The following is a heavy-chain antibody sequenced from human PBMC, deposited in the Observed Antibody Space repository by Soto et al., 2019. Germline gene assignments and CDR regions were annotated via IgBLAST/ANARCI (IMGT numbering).Heavy chain of an antibody. J-gene: IGHJ5*02. CDR2: IIPIFGTA. D-gene: IGHD3-22*01. CDR1: GGTFSSYT. V-gene: IGHV1-69*13. CDR3: ARNRITYYYDSSGSNWFDP. Sequence: SVKVSCKASGGTFSSYTISWVRQAPGQGLEWMGGIIPIFGTANYAQKFQGRVTITADESTSTAYMELSSLRSEDTAVYYCARNRITYYYDSSGSNWFDPWGQGTLVTVSS.